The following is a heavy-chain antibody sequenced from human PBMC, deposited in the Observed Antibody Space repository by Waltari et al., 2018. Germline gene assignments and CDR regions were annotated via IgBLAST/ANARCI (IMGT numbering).Heavy chain of an antibody. CDR3: ARGPASDSGNYYVGDY. CDR1: GFTFSNYW. J-gene: IGHJ4*02. D-gene: IGHD1-26*01. CDR2: VDTSRSIT. Sequence: EVQLVESGGVLVQPGGSLRIACEASGFTFSNYWMHWVRQAPGKGLVWFSSVDTSRSITSYVGSGKGRFTIGKDNAKNTLYLQMNSLRVEDTGIYYCARGPASDSGNYYVGDYWGQGTLVTVSS. V-gene: IGHV3-74*03.